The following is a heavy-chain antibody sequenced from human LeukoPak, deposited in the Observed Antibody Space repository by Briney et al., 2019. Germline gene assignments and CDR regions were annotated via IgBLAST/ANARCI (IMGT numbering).Heavy chain of an antibody. CDR2: IYYSGST. CDR3: ASPNVDTTQY. CDR1: GGSISSSSFS. J-gene: IGHJ4*02. V-gene: IGHV4-39*02. D-gene: IGHD5-18*01. Sequence: ASETLSLTCTVSGGSISSSSFSWGWIRQPPGKGLEWIGSIYYSGSTYYNPSLKSRVTISVDTSRNHFSLKLSSVTAADTAVYYCASPNVDTTQYWGQGTLVTVSS.